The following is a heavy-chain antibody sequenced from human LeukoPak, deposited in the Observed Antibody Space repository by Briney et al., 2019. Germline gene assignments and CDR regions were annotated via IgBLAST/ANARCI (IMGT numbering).Heavy chain of an antibody. D-gene: IGHD1-1*01. CDR3: ASPVDWNDLLRFDY. CDR1: GFTFSDYY. J-gene: IGHJ4*02. Sequence: GGSLRLSCAASGFTFSDYYMSWIRQAPGKGLEWVSYISSSGSTIYYADSVKGRFTISRDNAKNSLYLQMNSLRAEDTAVYYCASPVDWNDLLRFDYWGQGTLVTVSS. V-gene: IGHV3-11*01. CDR2: ISSSGSTI.